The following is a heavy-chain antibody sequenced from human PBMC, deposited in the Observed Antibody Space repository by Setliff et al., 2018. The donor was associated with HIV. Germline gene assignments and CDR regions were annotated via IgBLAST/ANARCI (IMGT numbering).Heavy chain of an antibody. Sequence: ETLSLTCTVSGGSIGSSDYYWGWIRQPPGKGLEWIGSIFYTGRTTYNPSLRSRVTISLDTSKTQFSLSLTSVTAADTAMYYCARRGKTENRYVFNWFDPWGQGILVTVSS. V-gene: IGHV4-39*07. J-gene: IGHJ5*02. CDR1: GGSIGSSDYY. CDR3: ARRGKTENRYVFNWFDP. CDR2: IFYTGRT. D-gene: IGHD3-10*02.